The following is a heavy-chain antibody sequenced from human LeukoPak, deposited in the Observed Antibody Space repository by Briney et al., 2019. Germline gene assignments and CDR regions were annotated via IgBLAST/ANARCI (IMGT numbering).Heavy chain of an antibody. Sequence: GGSLRLSCAASGFTFSDYRVDWVRQAPGKGLEWVSSISSSTTYIYYADSVKGRFTISRDNAKNSLYLQMTSLRAEDTAVYYCARSRGPPTYFDYWGQGTLVTVSS. CDR2: ISSSTTYI. V-gene: IGHV3-21*01. D-gene: IGHD3-16*01. J-gene: IGHJ4*02. CDR3: ARSRGPPTYFDY. CDR1: GFTFSDYR.